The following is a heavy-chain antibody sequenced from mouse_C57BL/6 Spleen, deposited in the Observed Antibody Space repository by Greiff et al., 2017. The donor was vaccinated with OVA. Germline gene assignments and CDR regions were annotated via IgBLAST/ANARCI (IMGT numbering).Heavy chain of an antibody. D-gene: IGHD4-1*01. CDR2: IYPSDSGT. Sequence: QVQLQQPGAELVRPGSSVKLSCKASGYTFTSYWMDWVKQRPGQGLEWIGNIYPSDSGTNYNQKFKDKATLTVDKSSSTAYMQLSSLTSEDSAVYYCARWALGGMDYWGQGTSVTVSS. V-gene: IGHV1-61*01. CDR1: GYTFTSYW. CDR3: ARWALGGMDY. J-gene: IGHJ4*01.